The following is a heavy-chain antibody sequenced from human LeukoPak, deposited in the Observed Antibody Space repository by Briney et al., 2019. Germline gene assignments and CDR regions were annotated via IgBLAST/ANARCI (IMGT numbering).Heavy chain of an antibody. V-gene: IGHV3-33*01. J-gene: IGHJ4*02. CDR1: GFTLRNYG. CDR2: LWYDGTNK. CDR3: AVCRGYGGYDSIDY. Sequence: GRSLRLSCAASGFTLRNYGMHWVRQAPGKGLEWVAVLWYDGTNKYYADSVEGRFTISRDNSKNTLYLQMNSLRVDDTAVYYCAVCRGYGGYDSIDYWGQGTLVTVSS. D-gene: IGHD5-12*01.